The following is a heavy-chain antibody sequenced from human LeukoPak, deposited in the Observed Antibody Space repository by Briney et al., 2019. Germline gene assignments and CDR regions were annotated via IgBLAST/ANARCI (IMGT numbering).Heavy chain of an antibody. CDR1: GFTFSDYY. Sequence: PGGSLRLSCAASGFTFSDYYMSWIRQAPGKGLEWVSYISSSGSTIYYADSVKGRFTISRDNAKNSLYLQMNSLRAEDTAVYYCAGKGSSGWYSPLYYMDVWGKGTTVTDSS. CDR2: ISSSGSTI. V-gene: IGHV3-11*04. J-gene: IGHJ6*03. D-gene: IGHD6-19*01. CDR3: AGKGSSGWYSPLYYMDV.